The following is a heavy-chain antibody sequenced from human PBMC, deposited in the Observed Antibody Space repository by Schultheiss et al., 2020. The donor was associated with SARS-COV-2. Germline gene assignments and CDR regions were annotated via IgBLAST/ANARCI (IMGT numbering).Heavy chain of an antibody. CDR2: ISSSGSTI. V-gene: IGHV3-21*04. D-gene: IGHD3-16*01. Sequence: GGSLRLSCAASGFTFSSYSMNWVRQAPGKGLEWVSSISSSGSTIYYADSVKGRFTISRDNAKNSLYLQMNSLRAEDTAVYYCARDSRLGAFDIWGQGTMVTVSS. CDR3: ARDSRLGAFDI. CDR1: GFTFSSYS. J-gene: IGHJ3*02.